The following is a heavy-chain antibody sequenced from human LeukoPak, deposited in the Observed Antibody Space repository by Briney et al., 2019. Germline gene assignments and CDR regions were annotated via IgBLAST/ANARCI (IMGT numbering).Heavy chain of an antibody. J-gene: IGHJ3*02. CDR3: ASRSREWDAFDI. Sequence: SETLSLTCTVSGGSISSYYWSWIRQPPGKGLEWIGYIYYSGSTNYNPSLKSRVTISVDTSKNQFSLKLSSVTAADTAVHYCASRSREWDAFDIWGQGTMVTVSS. CDR1: GGSISSYY. D-gene: IGHD2-8*01. V-gene: IGHV4-59*01. CDR2: IYYSGST.